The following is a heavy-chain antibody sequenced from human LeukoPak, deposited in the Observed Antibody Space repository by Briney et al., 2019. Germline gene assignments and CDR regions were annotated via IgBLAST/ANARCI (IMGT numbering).Heavy chain of an antibody. CDR3: AAAGYCSSTSCSPYYYYGMDV. CDR1: GFTFTSSA. J-gene: IGHJ6*04. Sequence: SVKVSCKASGFTFTSSAMQWVRQARGQRLEWIGWIVVGSGNTNYAQKFQERVTITRDMSTSTAYMELSSLRSEDTAVYYCAAAGYCSSTSCSPYYYYGMDVWGKGTTVTVS. V-gene: IGHV1-58*02. CDR2: IVVGSGNT. D-gene: IGHD2-2*01.